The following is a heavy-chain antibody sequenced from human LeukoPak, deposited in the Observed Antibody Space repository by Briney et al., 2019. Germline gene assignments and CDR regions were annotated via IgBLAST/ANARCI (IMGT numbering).Heavy chain of an antibody. CDR1: GFTFSSYA. CDR3: ARVGGYCGGDCYDPRYYFDY. CDR2: ISYDGSNK. V-gene: IGHV3-30-3*01. J-gene: IGHJ4*02. D-gene: IGHD2-21*02. Sequence: GGSLRLSCAASGFTFSSYAMHWVRQAPGKGLEWVAVISYDGSNKYYADSVKGRFTISRDNSKNTLYLQMNSLRAEDTAVYYCARVGGYCGGDCYDPRYYFDYWGQGTLVTVSS.